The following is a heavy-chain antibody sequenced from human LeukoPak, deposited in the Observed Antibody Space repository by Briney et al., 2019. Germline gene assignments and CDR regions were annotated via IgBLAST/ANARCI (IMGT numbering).Heavy chain of an antibody. V-gene: IGHV3-30-3*01. CDR2: ISYDGSNK. CDR1: GFTFSSYA. J-gene: IGHJ4*02. Sequence: GGSLRLSCAASGFTFSSYAMHWVRQAPGKGLEWVAVISYDGSNKYYADSVKGRFTISRDNSKNTLYLQMNSLRAEDTAVYYCARDSSSWYGGGTNDYWGQGTLVTVSS. D-gene: IGHD6-13*01. CDR3: ARDSSSWYGGGTNDY.